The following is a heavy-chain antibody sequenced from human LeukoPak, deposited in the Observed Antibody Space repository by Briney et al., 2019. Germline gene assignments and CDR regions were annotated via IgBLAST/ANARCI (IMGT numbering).Heavy chain of an antibody. CDR2: IYYSGST. V-gene: IGHV4-39*07. D-gene: IGHD3-10*01. Sequence: SETLSLTCTVSGGSISSSSYYWGWIRQPPGKGLEWIGSIYYSGSTNYNPSLKSRVTMSVDTSKNQFSLKLSSVTAADTAVYYCARDGIRGVKIWGQGTLVTVSS. CDR3: ARDGIRGVKI. CDR1: GGSISSSSYY. J-gene: IGHJ4*02.